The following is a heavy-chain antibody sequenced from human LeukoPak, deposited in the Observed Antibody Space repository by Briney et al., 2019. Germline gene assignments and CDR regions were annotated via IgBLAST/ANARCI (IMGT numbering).Heavy chain of an antibody. CDR1: GYTFTGYY. V-gene: IGHV1-2*02. CDR3: ARDPHDYGGNYYYYYMDV. D-gene: IGHD4-23*01. CDR2: INPNSGGT. Sequence: ASVKVSCKASGYTFTGYYMHWVRQAPGQGLEWMGWINPNSGGTNYAQKFQGRVTMTRDTSTSTAYMELSRLRSDDTAVYYCARDPHDYGGNYYYYYMDVWGKGTTVTVSS. J-gene: IGHJ6*03.